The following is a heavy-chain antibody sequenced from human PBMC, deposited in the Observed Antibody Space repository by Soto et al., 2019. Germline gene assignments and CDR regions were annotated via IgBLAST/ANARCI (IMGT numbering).Heavy chain of an antibody. V-gene: IGHV1-69*06. J-gene: IGHJ6*02. CDR2: IIPLHNTS. CDR3: AIWSNWNPLYYRGMDV. CDR1: GGAFTNYS. Sequence: QVQLLQSGAEVKKPGSSVKVSCKVSGGAFTNYSLNWVRHAPGQGLEWLGGIIPLHNTSNYSLKLLGRGSVTADISSNTVYMHLSGLTSDYTATYYCAIWSNWNPLYYRGMDVWGQGTTVTVSS. D-gene: IGHD1-20*01.